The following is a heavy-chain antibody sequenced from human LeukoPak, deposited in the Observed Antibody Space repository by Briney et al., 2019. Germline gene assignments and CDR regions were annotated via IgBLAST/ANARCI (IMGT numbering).Heavy chain of an antibody. J-gene: IGHJ6*02. CDR1: GGSFSGYY. Sequence: SETLSLTCAVYGGSFSGYYWSWIRQPPGKGLEWIGEINHSGSTNYNPSLKSRVTISVDTSKNQFSLKLSSVTAADTAVYYCAKDQTGYSSGWYSYGYYGMDVWGQGTTVTVSS. CDR2: INHSGST. D-gene: IGHD6-19*01. CDR3: AKDQTGYSSGWYSYGYYGMDV. V-gene: IGHV4-34*01.